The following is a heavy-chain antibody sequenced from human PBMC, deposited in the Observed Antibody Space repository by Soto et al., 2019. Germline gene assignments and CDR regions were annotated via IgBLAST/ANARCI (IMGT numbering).Heavy chain of an antibody. D-gene: IGHD3-10*01. J-gene: IGHJ6*02. CDR2: INHSGST. CDR3: ARRAVRGVRGYYYYYYGMDV. Sequence: SETLSLTCAVYGGSFSGYYWSWIRQPPGKGLEWIGEINHSGSTNYNPSLKSRVTISVDTSKNQFSLKLSSVTAADTAVYYCARRAVRGVRGYYYYYYGMDVWGQGTTVT. CDR1: GGSFSGYY. V-gene: IGHV4-34*01.